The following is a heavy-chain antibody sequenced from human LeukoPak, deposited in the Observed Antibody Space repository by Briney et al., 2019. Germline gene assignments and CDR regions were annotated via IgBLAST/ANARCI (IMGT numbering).Heavy chain of an antibody. V-gene: IGHV1-2*02. CDR1: GYTFTGYY. J-gene: IGHJ6*03. CDR3: ARDIVNHYYYYMDV. CDR2: INPNSGGT. D-gene: IGHD1-26*01. Sequence: ASVKVSCKVSGYTFTGYYMHWVRQAPGQGLEWMGWINPNSGGTNYAQKFQGRVTMTRDTSISTAYMELSRLRSDDTAVYYCARDIVNHYYYYMDVWGKGTTVTVSS.